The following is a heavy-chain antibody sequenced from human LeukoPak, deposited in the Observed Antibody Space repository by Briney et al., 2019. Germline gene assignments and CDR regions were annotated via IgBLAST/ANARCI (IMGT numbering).Heavy chain of an antibody. Sequence: SETLSLTCTVSGGSISSYYWSWIRQPPGKGLEWIGYIYYSGSTNYNPSLKSRVTISVDTSKNQFSLKLSSVTAADTAVYYCARDVYNWSDKQNWFDPWGQGTLVTVSS. D-gene: IGHD1-20*01. CDR2: IYYSGST. J-gene: IGHJ5*02. CDR1: GGSISSYY. CDR3: ARDVYNWSDKQNWFDP. V-gene: IGHV4-59*01.